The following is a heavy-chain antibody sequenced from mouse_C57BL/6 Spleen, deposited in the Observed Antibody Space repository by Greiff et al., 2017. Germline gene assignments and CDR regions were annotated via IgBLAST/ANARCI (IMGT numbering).Heavy chain of an antibody. CDR1: GYTFTSYG. CDR2: IYPRSGNT. CDR3: ARLEYYDYDAMDY. J-gene: IGHJ4*01. Sequence: QVQLQQSGAELARPGASVKLSCKASGYTFTSYGISWVKQRTGQGLEWIGEIYPRSGNTYYNEKFKGKATLTADKSSSTAYMELRSLTSEDSAVYFCARLEYYDYDAMDYWGQGTSVTVSS. V-gene: IGHV1-81*01. D-gene: IGHD1-1*02.